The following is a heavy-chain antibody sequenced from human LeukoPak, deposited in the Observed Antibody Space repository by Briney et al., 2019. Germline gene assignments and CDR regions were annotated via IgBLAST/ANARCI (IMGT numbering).Heavy chain of an antibody. D-gene: IGHD3-22*01. V-gene: IGHV3-23*01. CDR1: GFTFSIYA. J-gene: IGHJ4*02. CDR2: ITSRGEST. CDR3: ARDRPNYYGSDGHYYRRDGDY. Sequence: GGSLRLSCAASGFTFSIYAMSWVRQAPGKGLQWVSSITSRGESTWYVDSVKGRFTITRDNSENTLYLQMHSLRAEDTAVYYCARDRPNYYGSDGHYYRRDGDYWGRRTLVSVSS.